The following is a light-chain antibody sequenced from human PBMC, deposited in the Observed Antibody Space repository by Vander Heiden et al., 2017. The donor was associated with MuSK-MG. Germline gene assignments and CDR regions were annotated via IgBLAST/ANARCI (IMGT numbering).Light chain of an antibody. J-gene: IGLJ2*01. CDR2: GNS. CDR3: QSYDSSLSAVV. CDR1: SSNIRAGYD. V-gene: IGLV1-40*01. Sequence: QSLLQQPPSVSWAPGQRATIPGTGSSSNIRAGYDVHWYQQLPGTAPKLLIYGNSNRPSGVPDRFSGSKSGTSASLAITGLQAEDEADYYCQSYDSSLSAVVFGGGTKLTVL.